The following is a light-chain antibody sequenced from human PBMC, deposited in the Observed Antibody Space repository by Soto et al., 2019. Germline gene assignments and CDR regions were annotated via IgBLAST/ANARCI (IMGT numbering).Light chain of an antibody. CDR1: RNISDY. Sequence: EIQMTQSPSSLSASEGGGVTITCRASRNISDYLNWYQQKTGKXPXLLIYAASRLQTGVPSRFSGRGSGTDFTLTISSLQPEDFPTYYCQQCYSTPWTFGRGTKWIS. CDR3: QQCYSTPWT. V-gene: IGKV1-39*01. J-gene: IGKJ1*01. CDR2: AAS.